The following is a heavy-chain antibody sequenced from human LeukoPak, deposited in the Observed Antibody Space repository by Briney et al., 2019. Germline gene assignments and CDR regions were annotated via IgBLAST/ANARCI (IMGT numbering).Heavy chain of an antibody. CDR2: ISYDGSNK. V-gene: IGHV3-30*03. CDR1: GFTFSSYG. D-gene: IGHD4-23*01. J-gene: IGHJ4*02. Sequence: GGSLRLSCAASGFTFSSYGMHWVRQAPGKGLEWVAVISYDGSNKYYADSVKGRFTISRDNSKNTLYLQMNSLRAEDTAVYYCARDRTVVTPDYWGQGTLVTVSS. CDR3: ARDRTVVTPDY.